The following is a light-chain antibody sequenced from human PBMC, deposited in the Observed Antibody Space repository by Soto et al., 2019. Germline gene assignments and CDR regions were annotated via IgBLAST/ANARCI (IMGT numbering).Light chain of an antibody. V-gene: IGKV1-17*03. J-gene: IGKJ1*01. CDR3: LQHNRYPWT. CDR1: QDITNY. Sequence: DIQMTQSPSAGSASVGDRVTITCRTSQDITNYLVWFQQKPGKVPERLIYGATNLQSGVPSRFSGSGSGTEFTLTISSLQPEDFATYYCLQHNRYPWTFGQGTKVDIK. CDR2: GAT.